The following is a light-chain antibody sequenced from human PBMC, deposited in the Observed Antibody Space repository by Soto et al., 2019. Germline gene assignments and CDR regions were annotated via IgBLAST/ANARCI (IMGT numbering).Light chain of an antibody. J-gene: IGLJ1*01. V-gene: IGLV1-44*01. CDR3: AAWDDRLDVYV. Sequence: QSVLTQPPSASGTPGQIVAISCSGSSSNIGSNTVTWYQQLPGTAPKLLIYSTSQRSSGVPGRLSGSKSGASASLSISGLQSEDEADYYCAAWDDRLDVYVFGTGTKAPS. CDR1: SSNIGSNT. CDR2: STS.